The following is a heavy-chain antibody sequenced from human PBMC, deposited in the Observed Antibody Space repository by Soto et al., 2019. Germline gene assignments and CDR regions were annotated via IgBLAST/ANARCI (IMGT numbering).Heavy chain of an antibody. CDR2: IYYSGST. CDR1: GASISNYY. J-gene: IGHJ5*02. Sequence: SETLSLTCTVSGASISNYYWSWIRQPPGKGLEWIGYIYYSGSTNYNPSLKSRTTMSVDTSKNQFSLKLNSVTAADTAVYYCARLGDQLLDNWFDPWGQGTQVTVSS. D-gene: IGHD2-2*01. CDR3: ARLGDQLLDNWFDP. V-gene: IGHV4-59*12.